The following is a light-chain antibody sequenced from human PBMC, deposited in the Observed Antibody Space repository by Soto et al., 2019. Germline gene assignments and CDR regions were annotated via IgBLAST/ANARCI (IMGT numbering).Light chain of an antibody. V-gene: IGKV3-20*01. CDR3: HQYHNWPPET. Sequence: EIVLTQSPGTLSLSPGERATLSCRASQSLSSNYLAWHQQKTGQAPRLLIYGASSRATGIPDRFSGSGSGTDFTLTITRLEPEDFAVYYCHQYHNWPPETFGQGTKVDIK. J-gene: IGKJ1*01. CDR1: QSLSSNY. CDR2: GAS.